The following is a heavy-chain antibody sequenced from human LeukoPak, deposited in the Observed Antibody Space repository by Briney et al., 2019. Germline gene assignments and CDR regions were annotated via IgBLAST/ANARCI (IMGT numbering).Heavy chain of an antibody. CDR1: GFTFSSYA. V-gene: IGHV3-23*01. J-gene: IGHJ6*03. CDR2: ISGGAGST. Sequence: GGSLRLSCAASGFTFSSYAMSWVRQAPGKGLECVSVISGGAGSTYYADSVKGRFTISRDNSKNTLYLQMNSLRAEDTAVYYCAKDKYNFWSGSNYYYMDVWGKGTTVTVSS. CDR3: AKDKYNFWSGSNYYYMDV. D-gene: IGHD3-3*01.